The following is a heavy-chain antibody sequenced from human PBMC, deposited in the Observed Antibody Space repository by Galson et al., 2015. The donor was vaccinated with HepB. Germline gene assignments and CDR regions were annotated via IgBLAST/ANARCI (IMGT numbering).Heavy chain of an antibody. J-gene: IGHJ6*03. CDR1: GPHFGAYA. V-gene: IGHV3-30*18. CDR2: TSYDGSRI. CDR3: AKDGVAYASGSYYYMDV. Sequence: SLRLSCAASGPHFGAYAMHWLRQAPGKGLEWLAVTSYDGSRILYADSVKGRFTISRDNSKNTVFLQMNSLGAEDTALYCCAKDGVAYASGSYYYMDVWGRGTTVTVSS. D-gene: IGHD6-19*01.